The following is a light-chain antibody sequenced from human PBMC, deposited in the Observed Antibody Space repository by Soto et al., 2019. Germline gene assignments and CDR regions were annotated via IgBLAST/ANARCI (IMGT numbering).Light chain of an antibody. V-gene: IGLV2-14*01. CDR3: CSYTGSSTYV. J-gene: IGLJ1*01. Sequence: QSALTQPASVSGSPGQSITISCIGTSSDVGGYNYVSWYQQYPGKAPKLLLYEVSNRPSGISNRFSGSKSGNTASLTISGLQTEDEADYYCCSYTGSSTYVFGTGTKLTVL. CDR1: SSDVGGYNY. CDR2: EVS.